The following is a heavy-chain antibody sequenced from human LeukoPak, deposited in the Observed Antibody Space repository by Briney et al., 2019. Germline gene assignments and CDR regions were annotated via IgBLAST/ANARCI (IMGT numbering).Heavy chain of an antibody. J-gene: IGHJ6*02. CDR3: ARIIHSYGYYYGMDV. V-gene: IGHV4-59*07. CDR1: GRSISTYY. Sequence: SDTLSLTCTVSGRSISTYYWRWIRQPPGKGLDWIGYIYYSGSTNYNPSLKGRVTISVDTSKNQFSLKLSSVTAADTAVYYCARIIHSYGYYYGMDVWGQGTTVTVSS. CDR2: IYYSGST. D-gene: IGHD5-18*01.